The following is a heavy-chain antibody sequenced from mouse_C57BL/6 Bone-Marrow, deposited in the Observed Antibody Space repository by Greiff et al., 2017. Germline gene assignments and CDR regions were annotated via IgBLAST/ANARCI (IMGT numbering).Heavy chain of an antibody. CDR1: GYTFTSYT. D-gene: IGHD2-1*01. CDR2: INPSSGYT. Sequence: LEESGAELARPGASVKMSCKASGYTFTSYTMHWVKQRPGQGLEWIGYINPSSGYTKYNQKFKDKATLTADKSSSTAYMQLSSLTSEDSAVYYCARPLYYGNSYFDYWGQGTTLTVSS. V-gene: IGHV1-4*01. CDR3: ARPLYYGNSYFDY. J-gene: IGHJ2*01.